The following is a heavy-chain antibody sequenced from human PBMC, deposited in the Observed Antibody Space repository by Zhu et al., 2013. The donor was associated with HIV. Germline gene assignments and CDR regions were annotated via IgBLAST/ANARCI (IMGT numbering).Heavy chain of an antibody. CDR3: AADGGCGGYGNC. D-gene: IGHD5-12*01. Sequence: QLVQSGPEVKKPGTSAKVSCKASGFTFTSSAVQWVRQARGQRLEWIGWIVVGSGNTNYAQKFQERVTITRDMSTSTAYMELSSLRSEDTAVYYCAADGGCGGYGNCWGQGNPGHRLL. J-gene: IGHJ4*02. V-gene: IGHV1-58*01. CDR1: GFTFTSSA. CDR2: IVVGSGNT.